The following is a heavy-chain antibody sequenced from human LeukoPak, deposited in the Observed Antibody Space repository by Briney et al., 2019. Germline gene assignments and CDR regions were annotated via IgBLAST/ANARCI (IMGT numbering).Heavy chain of an antibody. D-gene: IGHD6-13*01. CDR1: GGSISSSSYY. CDR2: IYYSGST. Sequence: PSETLSLTCTVSGGSISSSSYYWGWIRQPPGKGLEWIGSIYYSGSTYYNPSLKSRVTISVDTSKNQFSLKLSSVTAADTAVYYCARRIAAAGPFDPWGQGTLVTVSS. CDR3: ARRIAAAGPFDP. V-gene: IGHV4-39*01. J-gene: IGHJ5*02.